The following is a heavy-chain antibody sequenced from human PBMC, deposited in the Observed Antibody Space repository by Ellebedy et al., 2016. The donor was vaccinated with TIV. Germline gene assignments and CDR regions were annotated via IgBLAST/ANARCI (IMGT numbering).Heavy chain of an antibody. CDR3: AKSHLILMVYADFDY. V-gene: IGHV3-23*01. D-gene: IGHD2-8*01. CDR2: ISGSGGST. CDR1: GFTFSSYA. J-gene: IGHJ4*02. Sequence: GGSLRLSXAASGFTFSSYAMSWVRQAPGKGLEWVSAISGSGGSTYYADSVKGRFTISRDNSKNTLYLQMNSLRAEDTAVYYCAKSHLILMVYADFDYWGQGTLVTVSS.